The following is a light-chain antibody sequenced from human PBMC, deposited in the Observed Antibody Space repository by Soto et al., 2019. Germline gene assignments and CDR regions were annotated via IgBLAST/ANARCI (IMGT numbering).Light chain of an antibody. Sequence: QSVLTQPRSVSGSPGQSVTISCTGTSSDVGCYNYVSWYQQHPGKAPKLMIYDVSKRPSGVPDRFSGSKSGNTASLTISGLQAEDEADYYCCSYAGSYTLVFGGGTKLTV. CDR2: DVS. CDR1: SSDVGCYNY. V-gene: IGLV2-11*01. J-gene: IGLJ3*02. CDR3: CSYAGSYTLV.